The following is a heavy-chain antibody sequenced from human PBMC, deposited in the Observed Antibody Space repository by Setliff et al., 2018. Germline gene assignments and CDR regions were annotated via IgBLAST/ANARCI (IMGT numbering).Heavy chain of an antibody. CDR1: GYTFNNYG. CDR3: ARVESMVRGKNILRHFDY. V-gene: IGHV1-18*01. J-gene: IGHJ4*02. CDR2: VTIYNGNT. Sequence: ASVKVSCKASGYTFNNYGVAWVRQAPGQGLDWTGWVTIYNGNTKYAQSLQGRLTLTTDRSTSTVYMELGSLTTDDTAIYYCARVESMVRGKNILRHFDYWGQGTQVTVSS. D-gene: IGHD3-10*01.